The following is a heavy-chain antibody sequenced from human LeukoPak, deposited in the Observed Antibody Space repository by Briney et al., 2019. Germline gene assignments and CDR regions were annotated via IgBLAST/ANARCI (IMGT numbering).Heavy chain of an antibody. Sequence: SETLSLTCTVSGGSISSSSYYWGWIRQPPGKGLEWIGSIYYSGSTYSNPSLKSRVTISVDTSKNQFSLKLSSVTAADTAVYYCAAMVRGVSFWFDPWGQGTLVTVSS. CDR3: AAMVRGVSFWFDP. V-gene: IGHV4-39*07. J-gene: IGHJ5*02. CDR2: IYYSGST. D-gene: IGHD3-10*01. CDR1: GGSISSSSYY.